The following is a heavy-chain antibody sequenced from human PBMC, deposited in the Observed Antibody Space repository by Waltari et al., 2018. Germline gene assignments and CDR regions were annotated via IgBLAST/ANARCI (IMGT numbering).Heavy chain of an antibody. Sequence: QVQLRQSGPGLVKPSQTPPLTCSISGDRVPNKLSSWNWIRQSPSRGLEWLGRTYYRSKWYDDYAVSVKSRMTVQADTSKNQFSLHLNSVTPDDTAVYFCARGGYGDNVARFDHWGQGILVTVSS. D-gene: IGHD4-17*01. J-gene: IGHJ4*02. CDR1: GDRVPNKLSS. CDR3: ARGGYGDNVARFDH. V-gene: IGHV6-1*01. CDR2: TYYRSKWYD.